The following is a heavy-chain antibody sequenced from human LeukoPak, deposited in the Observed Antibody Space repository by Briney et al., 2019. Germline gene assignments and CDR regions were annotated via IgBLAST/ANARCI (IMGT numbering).Heavy chain of an antibody. Sequence: GGSLRLSCAASGFTFSSYWMHWVRQAPGKGLVWVSRINSDGSSTSYADSVKGRFTISRDNAKDTLYLQMNSLRAEDTAVYYCARDIGVGAPYFDYWGQGTLVTVSS. CDR2: INSDGSST. J-gene: IGHJ4*02. CDR1: GFTFSSYW. CDR3: ARDIGVGAPYFDY. D-gene: IGHD1-26*01. V-gene: IGHV3-74*01.